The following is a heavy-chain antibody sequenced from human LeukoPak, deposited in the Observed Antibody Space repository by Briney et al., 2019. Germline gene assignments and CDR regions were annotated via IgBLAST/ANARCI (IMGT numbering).Heavy chain of an antibody. CDR1: GYTVTSYG. CDR3: ARTPYYDILTGYYRRDWFDP. V-gene: IGHV1-18*01. J-gene: IGHJ5*02. CDR2: ISAYNGNT. Sequence: ASVKVSCKASGYTVTSYGISWVRQAPGQGLEWMGWISAYNGNTNYAQKLQGRVTMTTDTSTSTAYMELRSLRSDDTAVYYCARTPYYDILTGYYRRDWFDPWGQGTLVTVSS. D-gene: IGHD3-9*01.